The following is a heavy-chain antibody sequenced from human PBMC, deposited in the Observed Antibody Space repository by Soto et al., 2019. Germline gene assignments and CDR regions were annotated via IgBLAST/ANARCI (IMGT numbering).Heavy chain of an antibody. J-gene: IGHJ4*02. V-gene: IGHV4-34*01. CDR2: INHSGST. Sequence: SETLSLTCAVSGGSFSGYYWSWIRQPPGKGLEWIGEINHSGSTNYNPSLKSRVTISVDTSKNQFSLKLSSVTAADTAVYYCARGPIRTGDCTNGVCSTYYFDYWGQGTLVTVSS. D-gene: IGHD2-8*01. CDR1: GGSFSGYY. CDR3: ARGPIRTGDCTNGVCSTYYFDY.